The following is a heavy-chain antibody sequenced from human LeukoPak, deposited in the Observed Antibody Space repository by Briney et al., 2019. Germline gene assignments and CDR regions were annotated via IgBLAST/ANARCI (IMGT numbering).Heavy chain of an antibody. J-gene: IGHJ4*02. D-gene: IGHD2-15*01. Sequence: ASVKVSCQASGYTFTGYYMHWVRQAPGQGLEWMGWINPNSGDTNYAQKFQGRVTMTRDTSINTAYMELTRMTSDDTAVYYCARVYSIRSFDYWGQGTLVTVSS. CDR1: GYTFTGYY. V-gene: IGHV1-2*02. CDR3: ARVYSIRSFDY. CDR2: INPNSGDT.